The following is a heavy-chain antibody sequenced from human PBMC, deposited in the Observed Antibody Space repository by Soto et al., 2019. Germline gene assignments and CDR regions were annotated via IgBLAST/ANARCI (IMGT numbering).Heavy chain of an antibody. V-gene: IGHV4-59*01. CDR3: ARSFFP. Sequence: QVQLEESGPGLMKPSETLSLNCIVSGGSLSTYLWSWIRQPPGKGLEWIGAVYYNGSANYNPSLKSRVSISVDTSKNHLSLTLRSATAADTAVYYCARSFFPWGRGTLVTVSS. CDR1: GGSLSTYL. CDR2: VYYNGSA. J-gene: IGHJ5*02.